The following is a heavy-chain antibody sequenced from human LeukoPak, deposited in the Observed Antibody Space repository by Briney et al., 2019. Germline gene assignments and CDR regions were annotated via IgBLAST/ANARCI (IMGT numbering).Heavy chain of an antibody. V-gene: IGHV1-69*06. CDR1: GGTFSSYA. D-gene: IGHD4-11*01. Sequence: SVRVSCKASGGTFSSYAISWVRQAPGQGLEWMGGIIPIFGTANYAQKFQGRVTITADKSTSTAYMEPSSLRSEDTAVYYCARVLDSWFDPWGQGTLVTVSS. J-gene: IGHJ5*02. CDR3: ARVLDSWFDP. CDR2: IIPIFGTA.